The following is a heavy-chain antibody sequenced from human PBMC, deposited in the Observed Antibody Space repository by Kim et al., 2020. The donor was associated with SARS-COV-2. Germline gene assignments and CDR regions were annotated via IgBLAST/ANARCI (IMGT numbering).Heavy chain of an antibody. CDR2: ISYDGSNK. CDR3: ARDMMAAAVNYYYGMDV. Sequence: GGSLRLSCAASGFIFSDYAMHWVRQAPGKGLEWVAVISYDGSNKYYADSVKGRFTISRDNSKSTLYLQMNSLRAEDTAVYYCARDMMAAAVNYYYGMDVGGQGTTVTVSS. J-gene: IGHJ6*02. D-gene: IGHD6-13*01. CDR1: GFIFSDYA. V-gene: IGHV3-30*04.